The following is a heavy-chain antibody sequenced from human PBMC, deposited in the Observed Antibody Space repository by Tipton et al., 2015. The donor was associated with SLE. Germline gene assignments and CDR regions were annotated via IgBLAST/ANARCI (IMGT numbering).Heavy chain of an antibody. J-gene: IGHJ3*02. CDR3: ATAASTWYRAFDI. Sequence: QLVQSGGGVVQPGRSLRLSCAASGFTFSSYAMHWVRQAPGKGLEWVGRIKSKTDGGATDYAAPVKGRITISRDDPKNTLYLQMNSLKTEDTAVYFCATAASTWYRAFDIWGQGTMVTVSS. CDR2: IKSKTDGGAT. V-gene: IGHV3-15*01. D-gene: IGHD2-2*01. CDR1: GFTFSSYA.